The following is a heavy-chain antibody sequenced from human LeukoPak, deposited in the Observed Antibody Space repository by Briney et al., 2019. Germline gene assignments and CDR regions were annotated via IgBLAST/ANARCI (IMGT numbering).Heavy chain of an antibody. CDR3: ARGPSYYDSSGSYGMDV. V-gene: IGHV4-31*03. CDR1: GGSISSGGYY. J-gene: IGHJ6*02. D-gene: IGHD3-22*01. CDR2: IYYSGST. Sequence: SETLSLTCTVSGGSISSGGYYWSWIRQHPGKGLEWIGYIYYSGSTYYNPSLKSRVTISVDTSKNQFSLKLSSVTAADTAVYYCARGPSYYDSSGSYGMDVWGQGTTVTVSS.